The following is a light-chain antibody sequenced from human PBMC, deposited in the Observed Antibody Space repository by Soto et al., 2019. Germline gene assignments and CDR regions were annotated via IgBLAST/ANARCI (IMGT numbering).Light chain of an antibody. J-gene: IGKJ4*01. CDR2: AAT. V-gene: IGKV1-17*01. Sequence: DIQMTQSPSSLSASVGDRVTITCRARQDSTDELGEYRQQTGKVPERVIYAATTVQSGGPSRFSGSGSGTEFTLTISSLQPEDFAPYYCLQHNSYSLTVGGGTKLDIK. CDR3: LQHNSYSLT. CDR1: QDSTDE.